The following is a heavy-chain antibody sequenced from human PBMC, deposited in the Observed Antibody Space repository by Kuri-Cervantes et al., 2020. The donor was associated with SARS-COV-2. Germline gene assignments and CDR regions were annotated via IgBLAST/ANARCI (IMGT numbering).Heavy chain of an antibody. CDR2: IWYDGSNK. V-gene: IGHV3-33*01. CDR3: AREDRGITMVRGVIQGRTPSYYYYYMGV. J-gene: IGHJ6*03. Sequence: GESLKISCAASGFTFSSYGMHWVRQAPGKGLEWVAVIWYDGSNKYYADSVKGRFTISRDNSKNTLYLQMNSLRAEDTAVYYCAREDRGITMVRGVIQGRTPSYYYYYMGVWGKGTTVTVSS. CDR1: GFTFSSYG. D-gene: IGHD3-10*01.